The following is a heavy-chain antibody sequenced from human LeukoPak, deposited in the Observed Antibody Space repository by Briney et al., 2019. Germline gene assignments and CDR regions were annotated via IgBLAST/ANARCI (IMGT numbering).Heavy chain of an antibody. CDR1: GFTFNKYG. CDR2: ISNGGRST. J-gene: IGHJ5*02. V-gene: IGHV3-23*01. D-gene: IGHD5-18*01. Sequence: GGSLRLSCAASGFTFNKYGLSWVRQAPGKGLEWVSGISNGGRSTYYADSVKGRFTISRDNSKNTLYLQMNSLRVEDTAVYYCARGLGGYSYGYQGWFDPWGQGTLVTVSS. CDR3: ARGLGGYSYGYQGWFDP.